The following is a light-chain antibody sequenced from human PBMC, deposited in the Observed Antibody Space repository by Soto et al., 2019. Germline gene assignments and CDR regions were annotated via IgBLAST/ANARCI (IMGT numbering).Light chain of an antibody. Sequence: IVLTQSPGTLSLSPGERATLSCRASQSVSSRHLAWYQQKPGQAPRLLIYGASSRATGIPGRFSGSGSGTDFTLTISRLDPEDSAVYYCQHYGGSATFGQGTKVDIK. V-gene: IGKV3-20*01. CDR3: QHYGGSAT. CDR1: QSVSSRH. CDR2: GAS. J-gene: IGKJ1*01.